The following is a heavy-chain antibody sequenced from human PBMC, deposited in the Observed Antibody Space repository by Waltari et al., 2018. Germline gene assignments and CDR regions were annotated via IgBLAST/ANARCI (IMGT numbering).Heavy chain of an antibody. J-gene: IGHJ6*02. Sequence: VQLVESGGGVIQSGGSLRLSCAASGFMFGHHWMIWVRQDPGRWVERVDNIKQDGTEKIYVNLVKDLFTILRDNAKNSLFLQMNSLRADDTGVYYCARILCDGSKCYNGLDVWGQGTAVTVSS. CDR2: IKQDGTEK. D-gene: IGHD3-10*01. CDR3: ARILCDGSKCYNGLDV. CDR1: GFMFGHHW. V-gene: IGHV3-7*01.